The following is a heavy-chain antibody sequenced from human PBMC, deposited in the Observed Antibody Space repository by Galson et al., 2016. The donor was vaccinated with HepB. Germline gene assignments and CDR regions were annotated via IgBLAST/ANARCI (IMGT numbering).Heavy chain of an antibody. Sequence: SLRLSCAASGFTFNNYGMDWVRQAPGKGLEWVAVIWYDGSNKYYADSVKGRFTIPRDNSKNTLYLQMNSLRAEDTAVYYCARAEEYYDYVWGTYRPGYFDYWGQGTLVTVPS. CDR1: GFTFNNYG. J-gene: IGHJ4*02. CDR3: ARAEEYYDYVWGTYRPGYFDY. D-gene: IGHD3-16*02. CDR2: IWYDGSNK. V-gene: IGHV3-33*01.